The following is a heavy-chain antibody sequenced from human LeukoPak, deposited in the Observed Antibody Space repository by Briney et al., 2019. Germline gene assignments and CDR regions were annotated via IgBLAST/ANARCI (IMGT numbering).Heavy chain of an antibody. CDR1: GGSISSYY. CDR3: ARVLGYSSSQGDWFDP. D-gene: IGHD6-13*01. J-gene: IGHJ5*02. V-gene: IGHV4-59*01. CDR2: IYYSGST. Sequence: SETLSLTCTVSGGSISSYYSSWIRQPPGKGLEWIGYIYYSGSTNYNPSLKSRVTISVDTSKNQFSLKLSSVTAADTAVYYCARVLGYSSSQGDWFDPWGQGTLVTVSS.